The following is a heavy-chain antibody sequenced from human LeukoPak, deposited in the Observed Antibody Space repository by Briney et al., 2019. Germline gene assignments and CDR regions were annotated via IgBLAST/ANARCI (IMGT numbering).Heavy chain of an antibody. CDR3: AKVAYYDYVWGSYRYYYYMDV. CDR2: ISGDGGST. D-gene: IGHD3-16*02. CDR1: GFTFDDYA. Sequence: GGSLRLSCAASGFTFDDYAMHWVRQAPGKGLEWVSLISGDGGSTYYADFVKGRFTISRDNSKNSLYLQMNSLRTEDTALYYCAKVAYYDYVWGSYRYYYYMDVWGKGTTVTVSS. J-gene: IGHJ6*03. V-gene: IGHV3-43*02.